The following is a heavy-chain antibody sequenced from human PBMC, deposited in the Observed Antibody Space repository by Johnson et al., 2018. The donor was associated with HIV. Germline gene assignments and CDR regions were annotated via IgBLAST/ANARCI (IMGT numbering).Heavy chain of an antibody. Sequence: MQLVESGGGVVQPGGSLRLSCAASGFTFSNAWMTWVRQAPGKGLEWVGRIKSGTTDYAVPVKGRFIISRDDSKNTLNLQMNRLKTEDTAVYYCTTDRGYYDRSGYSRPFDIWGQGTMVIVSS. D-gene: IGHD3-22*01. CDR3: TTDRGYYDRSGYSRPFDI. J-gene: IGHJ3*02. V-gene: IGHV3-15*01. CDR2: IKSGTT. CDR1: GFTFSNAW.